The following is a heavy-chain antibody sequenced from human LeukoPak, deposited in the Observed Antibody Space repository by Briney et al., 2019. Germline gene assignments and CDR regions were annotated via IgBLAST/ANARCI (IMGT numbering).Heavy chain of an antibody. CDR3: ARDYYDSSGYYPDGYYYGMDV. CDR2: IYYSGST. D-gene: IGHD3-22*01. Sequence: SETLSLTCTVSGGSISSGDYYWSWIRQPPGKGLEWIGYIYYSGSTYYNPSLKSRVTISVDMSKNQFSLKLSSVTAADTAVYYCARDYYDSSGYYPDGYYYGMDVWGQGTTVTVSS. CDR1: GGSISSGDYY. V-gene: IGHV4-30-4*01. J-gene: IGHJ6*02.